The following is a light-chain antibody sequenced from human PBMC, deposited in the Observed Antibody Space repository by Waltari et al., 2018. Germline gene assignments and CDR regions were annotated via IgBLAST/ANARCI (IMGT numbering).Light chain of an antibody. V-gene: IGKV3-11*01. Sequence: EIVLTQSPATLSLSPGDRATLSCRASQSVNNKLAWYQQKPGQAPRLLIYDASTRATGVPARFSGSGSGTDLTLSISSLEPEDFAVYYCQQYNNWPFTFGQGTKLEIK. J-gene: IGKJ2*01. CDR1: QSVNNK. CDR3: QQYNNWPFT. CDR2: DAS.